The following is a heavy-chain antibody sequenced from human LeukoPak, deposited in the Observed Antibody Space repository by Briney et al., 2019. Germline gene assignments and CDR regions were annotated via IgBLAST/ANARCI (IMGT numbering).Heavy chain of an antibody. CDR1: GDSISNYGSY. Sequence: SETLSPTCVVSGDSISNYGSYWSWIRHHPKKGLEWMGYINHRGTTYYSPSLKTRLALSLDVSKNLLSLNLTSVTAADTAIYFCARAPIRLGPAEDLWGQGILVTVSS. CDR3: ARAPIRLGPAEDL. V-gene: IGHV4-31*11. D-gene: IGHD2-2*01. CDR2: INHRGTT. J-gene: IGHJ5*02.